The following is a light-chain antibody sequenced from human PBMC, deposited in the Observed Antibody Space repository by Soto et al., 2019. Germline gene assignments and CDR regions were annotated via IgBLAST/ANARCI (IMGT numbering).Light chain of an antibody. CDR3: LLYYGGAQVL. CDR1: AGAVTSAYY. V-gene: IGLV7-43*01. CDR2: SKS. Sequence: QTVVTQEPSLTVSPGGTVTLTCASSAGAVTSAYYTNWLQQKPGKAPRALIYSKSEKHSWTPARFSGSLLGGKAALTLSAAHPEEEADYYCLLYYGGAQVLFGGGTKLTVL. J-gene: IGLJ2*01.